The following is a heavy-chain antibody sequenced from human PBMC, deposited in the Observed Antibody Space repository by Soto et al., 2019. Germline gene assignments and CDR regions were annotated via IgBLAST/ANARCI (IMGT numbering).Heavy chain of an antibody. CDR2: IKSKTDGGTT. J-gene: IGHJ6*02. CDR1: GFTFSNAW. CDR3: TTNPRAYYDILTGLLTEGYYYGMDV. V-gene: IGHV3-15*07. Sequence: EGSLRLSCAASGFTFSNAWMNWVRQAPGKGLEWVGRIKSKTDGGTTDYAAPVKGRFTISRDDSKNTLYLQMNSLKTEDTAVYYCTTNPRAYYDILTGLLTEGYYYGMDVWGQGTTVTVSS. D-gene: IGHD3-9*01.